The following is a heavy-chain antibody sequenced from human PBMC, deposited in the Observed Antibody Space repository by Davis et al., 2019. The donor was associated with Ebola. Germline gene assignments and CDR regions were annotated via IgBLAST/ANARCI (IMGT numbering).Heavy chain of an antibody. D-gene: IGHD2-15*01. V-gene: IGHV1-8*01. CDR2: MNPNSGNT. Sequence: ASVKVSCKASGGTFSSYDINWVRQATGQGLEWMGWMNPNSGNTGYAQKFQGRVTMTRNTSISTAYMELSSLRSEDTAVEYWARGNDIVVVVAATTNWFDPWGQGTLVTVSS. J-gene: IGHJ5*02. CDR1: GGTFSSYD. CDR3: ARGNDIVVVVAATTNWFDP.